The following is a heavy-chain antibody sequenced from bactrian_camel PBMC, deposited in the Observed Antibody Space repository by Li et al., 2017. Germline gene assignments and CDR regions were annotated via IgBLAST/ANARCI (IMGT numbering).Heavy chain of an antibody. CDR2: INSGGDST. J-gene: IGHJ4*01. D-gene: IGHD6*01. Sequence: VQLVESGGGLVQPGGSLRLSCADPGFPFSSYAMSWVRQAPGKGLEWVSVINSGGDSTLYGDSVKGRFTISRDNSKNTLYLQMNSLKPDDTAMYYCAAGPPGSWYWGFSRWGQGTQVTVS. CDR1: GFPFSSYA. V-gene: IGHV3S31*01. CDR3: AAGPPGSWYWGFSR.